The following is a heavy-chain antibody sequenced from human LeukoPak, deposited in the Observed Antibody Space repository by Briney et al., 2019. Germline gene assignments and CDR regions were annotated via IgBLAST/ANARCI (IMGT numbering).Heavy chain of an antibody. CDR1: GDSVSSNSAA. Sequence: SQTLSLTCAISGDSVSSNSAAWNWIRQSPSRGLEWLGRTYYRSKWYNDYAVSVKSRITINPDTSKNQFSLQLNSVTPEDTAVYYCAREYYDILTGYNPFDYWGQGTLVTVSS. V-gene: IGHV6-1*01. CDR3: AREYYDILTGYNPFDY. D-gene: IGHD3-9*01. CDR2: TYYRSKWYN. J-gene: IGHJ4*02.